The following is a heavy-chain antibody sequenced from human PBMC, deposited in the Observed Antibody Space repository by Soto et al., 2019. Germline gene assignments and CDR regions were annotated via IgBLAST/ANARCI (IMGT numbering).Heavy chain of an antibody. CDR3: ASLLRGYSGTGDY. Sequence: QVQLVQSGAEVKKPGSSVKVSCKASGGTFSSSAISWVRQAPGQGLEWMGGIIPIFGTANYAQKFQGRVTITADESPSTAYMELSSLRSEDTAVYYCASLLRGYSGTGDYWGQGTLVTVSS. CDR1: GGTFSSSA. CDR2: IIPIFGTA. J-gene: IGHJ4*02. D-gene: IGHD5-12*01. V-gene: IGHV1-69*12.